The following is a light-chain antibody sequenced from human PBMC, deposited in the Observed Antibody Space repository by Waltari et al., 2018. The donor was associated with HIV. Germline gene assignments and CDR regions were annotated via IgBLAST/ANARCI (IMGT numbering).Light chain of an antibody. Sequence: FMLTQPHSMSASPGTTVTISCTRSSGTIASNSVQWYQQRPGGAPTPVVFEDTQRPSGVPERCSGSIDSPSNSASLTISGLKTEDEADYYCQSYDTTNHLIFGGGTKVTVL. CDR2: EDT. V-gene: IGLV6-57*04. CDR3: QSYDTTNHLI. J-gene: IGLJ2*01. CDR1: SGTIASNS.